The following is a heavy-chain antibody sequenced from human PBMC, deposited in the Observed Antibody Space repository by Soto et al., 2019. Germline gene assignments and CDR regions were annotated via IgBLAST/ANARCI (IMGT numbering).Heavy chain of an antibody. CDR1: GFTFSTYA. D-gene: IGHD1-26*01. V-gene: IGHV3-23*01. CDR3: AKGGYFFYYGMDV. J-gene: IGHJ6*02. Sequence: GGSLRLSCAASGFTFSTYAMSWVRQAPGKGLEWVSSISGSGGRTHYAESVKGRFTISRDNSENTLYLYMDSLRAEDTAAYYCAKGGYFFYYGMDVWGQGTTNSGSS. CDR2: ISGSGGRT.